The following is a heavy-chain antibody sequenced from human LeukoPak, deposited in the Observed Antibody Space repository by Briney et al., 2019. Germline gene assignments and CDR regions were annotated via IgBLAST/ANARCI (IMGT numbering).Heavy chain of an antibody. J-gene: IGHJ4*02. CDR2: IWYDGSNK. V-gene: IGHV3-33*08. CDR1: GFNFRDYS. CDR3: ARESSSGWYYFDY. D-gene: IGHD6-19*01. Sequence: GGSLRLSCTASGFNFRDYSMSWVRQAPGKGLEWVAVIWYDGSNKYYADSVKGRFAISRDNSKNTLYLQMNSLRAEDTAVYYCARESSSGWYYFDYWGQGTLVTVSS.